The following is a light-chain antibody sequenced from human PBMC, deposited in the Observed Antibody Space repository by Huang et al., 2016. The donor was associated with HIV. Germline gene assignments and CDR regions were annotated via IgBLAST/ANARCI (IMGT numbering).Light chain of an antibody. CDR1: QSVSSY. V-gene: IGKV3-11*01. CDR3: QQHSSWPRT. Sequence: EIVLTQSPATLSLSPGERATLSCRASQSVSSYLAWYQQKPGQAPRLLIFDASTRATDIPARFSGSGSGTDFTLTISSLEPEDFALYYCQQHSSWPRTFGQGTKVEIK. CDR2: DAS. J-gene: IGKJ1*01.